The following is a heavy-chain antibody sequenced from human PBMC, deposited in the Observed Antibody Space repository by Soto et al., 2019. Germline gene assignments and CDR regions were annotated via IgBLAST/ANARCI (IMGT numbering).Heavy chain of an antibody. J-gene: IGHJ4*02. CDR3: AKGCSGGSCYYFDY. D-gene: IGHD2-15*01. CDR2: ISYDGSNQ. CDR1: GFTFSSYG. Sequence: ESGGGVVQPGRSLRLSCAASGFTFSSYGMHWVRQAPGKGLEWVAIISYDGSNQYYVDSVTGRFTIARDNSKNTLYLQMNSLRAEDTAVYYCAKGCSGGSCYYFDYWGQGTLVTVSS. V-gene: IGHV3-30*18.